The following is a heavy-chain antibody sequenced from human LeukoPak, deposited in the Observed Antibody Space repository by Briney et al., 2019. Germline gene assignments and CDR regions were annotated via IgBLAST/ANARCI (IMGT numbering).Heavy chain of an antibody. CDR1: GFTFSDYY. J-gene: IGHJ4*02. V-gene: IGHV3-11*01. Sequence: GGSLRLSCAASGFTFSDYYMSWLRQAPGKGLEWVSYISSSGSTIYYADSVKGRFTISRDNAKNSLYLQMNSLRAEDTAVYYCARDLSYDILTGYYIWGQGTLVTVSS. D-gene: IGHD3-9*01. CDR2: ISSSGSTI. CDR3: ARDLSYDILTGYYI.